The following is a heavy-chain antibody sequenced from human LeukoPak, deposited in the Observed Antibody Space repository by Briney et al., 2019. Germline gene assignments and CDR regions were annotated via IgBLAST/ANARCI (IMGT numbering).Heavy chain of an antibody. Sequence: ASVKVSCKASGYTFTSYAIHWVRQAPGQRLEWMGWINAGNGNTKYSQKFQGRVTITRDTSASTAYMELSSLRSEDTAVYYCARASIAAAGTRGVDYWGQGTLVTVSS. J-gene: IGHJ4*02. CDR1: GYTFTSYA. CDR2: INAGNGNT. CDR3: ARASIAAAGTRGVDY. D-gene: IGHD6-13*01. V-gene: IGHV1-3*01.